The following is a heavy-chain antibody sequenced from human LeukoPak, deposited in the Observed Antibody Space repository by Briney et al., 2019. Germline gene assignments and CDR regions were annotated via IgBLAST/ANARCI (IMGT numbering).Heavy chain of an antibody. CDR1: GYTFTSYY. D-gene: IGHD3-10*01. CDR3: ARDKPGHITMVRGVITPEYYFDY. J-gene: IGHJ4*02. V-gene: IGHV1-46*01. Sequence: ASVKVSCKASGYTFTSYYMHWVRQAPGQGLEWMGIINPSGGSTSYAQKFQGRVTMTRDMSTSTVYMELSSLRSEDTAVYYCARDKPGHITMVRGVITPEYYFDYWGQGTLVTVSS. CDR2: INPSGGST.